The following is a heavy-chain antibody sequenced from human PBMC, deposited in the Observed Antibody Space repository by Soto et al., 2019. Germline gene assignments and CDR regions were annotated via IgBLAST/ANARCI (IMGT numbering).Heavy chain of an antibody. V-gene: IGHV4-31*03. CDR3: ARDRYGDSYYYYYGMNV. J-gene: IGHJ6*02. CDR1: GGSISSGGYY. CDR2: IYYSGST. Sequence: SETLSLTCTVSGGSISSGGYYWSWIRQHPGKGLEWIGYIYYSGSTYYNPSLKSRVTISVDTSKNQFSLKLSSVTAADTAVYYCARDRYGDSYYYYYGMNVWGQGTTVTVS. D-gene: IGHD4-17*01.